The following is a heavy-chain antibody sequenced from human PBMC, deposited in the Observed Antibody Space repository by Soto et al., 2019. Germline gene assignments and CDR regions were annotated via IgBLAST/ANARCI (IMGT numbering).Heavy chain of an antibody. D-gene: IGHD1-1*01. J-gene: IGHJ5*02. CDR3: AGTKWKGAWFDP. CDR2: INHSGST. CDR1: VDTFRGYY. Sequence: SETLSLTCAVYVDTFRGYYWSWIRQPPGKGLEWIGQINHSGSTNYEPSLKSRVTLSVDTSKNQFSLKLTSVTAADTAIYYCAGTKWKGAWFDPWGQGTLVTVSS. V-gene: IGHV4-34*08.